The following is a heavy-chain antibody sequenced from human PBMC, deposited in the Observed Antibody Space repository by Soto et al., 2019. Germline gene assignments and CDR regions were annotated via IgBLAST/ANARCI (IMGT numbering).Heavy chain of an antibody. D-gene: IGHD2-8*01. CDR2: IYPGDYDT. CDR1: GYSFTSYW. Sequence: NPGESLKISCKGSGYSFTSYWIGWVRQMPEKGLQWMGIIYPGDYDTRYTPSFQGQVTISTDKSISTAYLQMSSLKVSDTAIYYCPRLILGATVAFDLWGQRTMLTVSS. J-gene: IGHJ3*01. CDR3: PRLILGATVAFDL. V-gene: IGHV5-51*03.